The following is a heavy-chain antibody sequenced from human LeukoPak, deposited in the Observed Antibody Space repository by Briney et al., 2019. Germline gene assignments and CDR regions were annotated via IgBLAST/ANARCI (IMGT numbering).Heavy chain of an antibody. CDR3: ALLPPDALDI. D-gene: IGHD3-22*01. CDR2: ISSSGSTI. CDR1: GFTFSDYY. Sequence: PGGSLRLSCAASGFTFSDYYMSWIRQAPGKGLEWVSYISSSGSTIYYADSVKGRFTISRDNAKNTLYLQMNSLRDEDSAVYFCALLPPDALDIWGQGAVVTVSS. V-gene: IGHV3-11*04. J-gene: IGHJ3*02.